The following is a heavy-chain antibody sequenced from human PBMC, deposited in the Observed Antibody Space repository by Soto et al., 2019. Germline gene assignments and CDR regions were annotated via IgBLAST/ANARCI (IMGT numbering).Heavy chain of an antibody. CDR3: ARTVDTTTDYYYYGMDV. V-gene: IGHV4-59*01. J-gene: IGHJ6*02. Sequence: SETLSLTCTVSGGSISRYYWSWIRQPPGQGLEWIGYIYNSGSTNYNPSLKSRVTISVDTSKNQFSLKLRSVSAADTAVYYCARTVDTTTDYYYYGMDVWGQGTTVTVSS. CDR1: GGSISRYY. CDR2: IYNSGST. D-gene: IGHD5-18*01.